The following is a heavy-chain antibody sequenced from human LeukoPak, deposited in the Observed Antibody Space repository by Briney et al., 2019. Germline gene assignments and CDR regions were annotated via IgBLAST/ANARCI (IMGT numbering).Heavy chain of an antibody. CDR1: GYTFTSYG. CDR2: ISAYNGNT. CDR3: AREDTAMVTPIH. Sequence: ASVKVSCKASGYTFTSYGISWVRQAPGQGLEWTGWISAYNGNTNYAQKLQGRVTMTTDTSTSTAYMELRSLRSDDTAVYYCAREDTAMVTPIHWGQGTLVTVSS. D-gene: IGHD5-18*01. V-gene: IGHV1-18*01. J-gene: IGHJ4*02.